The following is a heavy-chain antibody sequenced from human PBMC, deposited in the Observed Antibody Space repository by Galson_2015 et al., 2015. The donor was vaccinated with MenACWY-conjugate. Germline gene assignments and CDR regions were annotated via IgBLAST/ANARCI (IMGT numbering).Heavy chain of an antibody. V-gene: IGHV4-4*02. CDR1: GDTISTNVW. Sequence: SETLSLTCAISGDTISTNVWWNWVRQPPGKGLEWIGEIYHAGSTNYNPSLKSRATISVDKSKNQFSLDLSSVTAADTAVYYCARRLRSDSYCFQHWGQGTLVTVSS. J-gene: IGHJ1*01. CDR3: ARRLRSDSYCFQH. D-gene: IGHD2-21*02. CDR2: IYHAGST.